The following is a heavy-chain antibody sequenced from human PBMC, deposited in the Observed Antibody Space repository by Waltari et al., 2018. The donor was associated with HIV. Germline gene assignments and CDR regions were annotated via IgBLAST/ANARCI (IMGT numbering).Heavy chain of an antibody. Sequence: EVHLVESGGGLVKRGGSLRLSCAASGFSFSSYSMNWVRQAPGKGLEWVSSISSSSNFIYYADSVKGRFTISRDNAKNSLYLQRNSLRAEDTAVYYCARDGGSPPNRWFDPWGQGTLVTVSS. D-gene: IGHD1-26*01. CDR2: ISSSSNFI. J-gene: IGHJ5*02. CDR1: GFSFSSYS. CDR3: ARDGGSPPNRWFDP. V-gene: IGHV3-21*01.